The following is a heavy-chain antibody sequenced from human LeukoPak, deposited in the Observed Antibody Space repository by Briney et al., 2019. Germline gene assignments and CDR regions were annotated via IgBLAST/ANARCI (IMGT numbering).Heavy chain of an antibody. CDR3: ARETSQKGAHYMDV. J-gene: IGHJ6*03. V-gene: IGHV4-59*01. Sequence: SETLSLTCAVYGGSFSGYYWSWIRQPPGKGLEWIGYIYYSGSTYYNPSLKSRVTISVDTSKNQFSLKLSSVTAADTAVYYCARETSQKGAHYMDVWGKGTTVTISS. D-gene: IGHD3-16*01. CDR2: IYYSGST. CDR1: GGSFSGYY.